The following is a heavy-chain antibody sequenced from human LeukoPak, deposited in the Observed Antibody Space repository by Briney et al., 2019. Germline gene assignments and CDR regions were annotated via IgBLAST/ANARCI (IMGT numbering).Heavy chain of an antibody. J-gene: IGHJ4*02. CDR2: ISSTSTYI. D-gene: IGHD2-2*01. CDR1: GFTFSRHS. CDR3: ARVGGHCTSTSCPPPDY. Sequence: GESLRLSCAASGFTFSRHSMNWVRQAPGKGLEWVSSISSTSTYIYYADSVRGRFTISRDNAKSSVFLQMNSLRAEDTAVYYCARVGGHCTSTSCPPPDYWGQGTLVTVSS. V-gene: IGHV3-21*01.